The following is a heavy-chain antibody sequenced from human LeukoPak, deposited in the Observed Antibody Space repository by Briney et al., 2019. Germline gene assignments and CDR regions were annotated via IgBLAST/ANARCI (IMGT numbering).Heavy chain of an antibody. CDR2: INHSGST. CDR1: GGSFSGYY. V-gene: IGHV4-34*01. CDR3: ARLSGLQNWFDP. D-gene: IGHD2-21*02. J-gene: IGHJ5*02. Sequence: PSETLSLTCAVYGGSFSGYYWSWIRQPPGKGLEWIGEINHSGSTNYNPSLESRVTISVDTSKNQFSLKLNSVTAADTAVYYCARLSGLQNWFDPWGQGTLVTVS.